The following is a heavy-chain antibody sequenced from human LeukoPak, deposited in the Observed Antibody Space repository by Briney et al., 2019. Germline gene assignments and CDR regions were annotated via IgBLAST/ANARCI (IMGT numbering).Heavy chain of an antibody. CDR2: IVVGSGNT. J-gene: IGHJ6*02. V-gene: IGHV1-58*02. CDR3: ARGIVLMVYAKRNFYGMDV. Sequence: ASVKVSCKASGFTFTSSAMQWVRQARGQRLEWIGWIVVGSGNTNYAQKFQERVTITRDMSTSTAYMELSSLRSEDTAVYYCARGIVLMVYAKRNFYGMDVWGQGTTVTVSS. CDR1: GFTFTSSA. D-gene: IGHD2-8*01.